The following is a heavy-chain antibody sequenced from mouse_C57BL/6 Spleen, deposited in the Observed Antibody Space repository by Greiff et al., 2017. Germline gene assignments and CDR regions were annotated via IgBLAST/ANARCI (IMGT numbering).Heavy chain of an antibody. D-gene: IGHD2-3*01. J-gene: IGHJ1*03. Sequence: QVQLQQPGAELVRPGSSVKLSCKASGYTFTSYWMDWVKQRPGQGLEWIGNIYPSDSETHYNQKFKDKATLTVDKSSSTAYMQLSSLTSEDSAVYDCARGYSHFGVWGTGTTVTVSS. CDR1: GYTFTSYW. CDR2: IYPSDSET. CDR3: ARGYSHFGV. V-gene: IGHV1-61*01.